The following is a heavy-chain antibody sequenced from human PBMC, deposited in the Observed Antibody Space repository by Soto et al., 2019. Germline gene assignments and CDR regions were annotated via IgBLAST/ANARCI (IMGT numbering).Heavy chain of an antibody. CDR3: VKDPGVVAIHDFDY. V-gene: IGHV3-23*01. CDR1: GFTFSSYA. Sequence: EVQLLESGGGLVQPGGSLRPSCAASGFTFSSYAMNWVRQAPGKGLEWVSAIGGSAGSTYYADSVKGRFTVFRDNSKNTLYLQMNSLRAEDTAIYYCVKDPGVVAIHDFDYWGQGTLVTVSS. J-gene: IGHJ4*02. CDR2: IGGSAGST. D-gene: IGHD5-12*01.